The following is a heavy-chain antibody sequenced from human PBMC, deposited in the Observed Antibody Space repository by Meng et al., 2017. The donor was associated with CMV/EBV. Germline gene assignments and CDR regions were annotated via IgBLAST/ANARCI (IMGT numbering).Heavy chain of an antibody. J-gene: IGHJ6*02. D-gene: IGHD3-3*01. V-gene: IGHV3-15*01. CDR3: TTDGDNDFWSGYYFPGMDV. CDR2: IKSKTDGGTT. Sequence: GESLKISCAASGFTFSSYSMNWVRQAPGKGLEWVGRIKSKTDGGTTDYAAPVKGRFTISRDDSKNTLYLQMNSLKTEDTAVYYCTTDGDNDFWSGYYFPGMDVWGQGTTVTVSS. CDR1: GFTFSSYS.